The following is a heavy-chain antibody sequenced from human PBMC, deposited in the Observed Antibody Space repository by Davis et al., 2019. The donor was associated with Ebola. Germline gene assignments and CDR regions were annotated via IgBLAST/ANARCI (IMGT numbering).Heavy chain of an antibody. Sequence: GESLKISCAASGFTFSSNSMNWVRQAPGKGLEWVSFISSSSNYIYYADSVKGRFTVSRDKAKNSLYLQMNSLRAEDTAVYYCVRDPALVVTGGGWFFGLWGRGTLVTVSS. D-gene: IGHD2-21*02. CDR2: ISSSSNYI. CDR1: GFTFSSNS. CDR3: VRDPALVVTGGGWFFGL. J-gene: IGHJ2*01. V-gene: IGHV3-21*01.